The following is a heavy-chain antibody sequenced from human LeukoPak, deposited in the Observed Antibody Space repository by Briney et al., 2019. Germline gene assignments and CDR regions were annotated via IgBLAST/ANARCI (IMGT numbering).Heavy chain of an antibody. Sequence: SVTVSCTASGGTFIIYAISWVRQAPGQGLEWMGRIIPILGIANYAQKFQGRVTITADKSTSTAYMELSSLRSEDTAVYYCARDSGMDVWGQGTTVTVSS. CDR1: GGTFIIYA. V-gene: IGHV1-69*04. D-gene: IGHD3-10*01. CDR3: ARDSGMDV. J-gene: IGHJ6*02. CDR2: IIPILGIA.